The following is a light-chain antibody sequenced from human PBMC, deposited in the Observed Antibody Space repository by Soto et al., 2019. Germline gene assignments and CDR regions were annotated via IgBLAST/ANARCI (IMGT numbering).Light chain of an antibody. J-gene: IGLJ1*01. CDR3: QSYDSSLSAHYV. V-gene: IGLV1-40*01. CDR1: SSNIGATYD. CDR2: GNS. Sequence: QSVLTQPPSVSGAPGQRVTSCCTGGSSNIGATYDVQWYQQLPGTAPKLLIYGNSNRPSGVPDRFSGSKSGTSASLAITGLQADDEADYYCQSYDSSLSAHYVFGTGTKVTVL.